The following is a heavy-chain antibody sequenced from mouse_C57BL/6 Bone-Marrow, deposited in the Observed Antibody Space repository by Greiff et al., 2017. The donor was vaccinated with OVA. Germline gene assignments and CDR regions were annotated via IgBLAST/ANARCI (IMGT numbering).Heavy chain of an antibody. Sequence: VQLQQSGPELVKPGASVKISCKASGYTFTDYYMNWVKQSHGKSLEWIGDINPNNGGTSYNQKFKGKATLTVDKSSSTAYMELRSLTSEDSAVYYCSRSTTIGAPMDYWGQGTSVTVSS. D-gene: IGHD1-1*01. V-gene: IGHV1-26*01. J-gene: IGHJ4*01. CDR3: SRSTTIGAPMDY. CDR1: GYTFTDYY. CDR2: INPNNGGT.